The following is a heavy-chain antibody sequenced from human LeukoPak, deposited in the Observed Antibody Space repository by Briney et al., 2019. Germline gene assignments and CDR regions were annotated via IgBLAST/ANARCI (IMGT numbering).Heavy chain of an antibody. CDR3: ARGPGSSGGAYVGDY. D-gene: IGHD3-22*01. Sequence: GGFLRLSCAASGFTFSNHWMHWVRQVPGKGLVWVSRIDGGGSSTSYADSVKGRFSISRDNGKSTLYLQMNSLRVEDTAVYYCARGPGSSGGAYVGDYWGHGTLVTVSS. V-gene: IGHV3-74*01. CDR1: GFTFSNHW. CDR2: IDGGGSST. J-gene: IGHJ4*01.